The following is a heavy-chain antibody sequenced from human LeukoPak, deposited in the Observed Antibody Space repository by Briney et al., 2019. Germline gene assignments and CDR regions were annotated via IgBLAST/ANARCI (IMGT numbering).Heavy chain of an antibody. CDR3: RGDSSGYYSDYGMDV. J-gene: IGHJ6*02. D-gene: IGHD3-22*01. Sequence: GGSLRLSCTASGFTFSDYAMSWVRQAPGKGLEWVSFIRSKAYGGTTEYAASVKGRFTISRDDSKSIAYLQMNSLKTEDTAVYYCRGDSSGYYSDYGMDVWGQGTTVTVSS. V-gene: IGHV3-49*04. CDR1: GFTFSDYA. CDR2: IRSKAYGGTT.